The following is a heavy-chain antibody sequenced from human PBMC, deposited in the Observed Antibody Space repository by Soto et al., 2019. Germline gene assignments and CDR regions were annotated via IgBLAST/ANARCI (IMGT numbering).Heavy chain of an antibody. CDR3: AREYTAWPLAYGLDV. V-gene: IGHV3-21*01. CDR2: ISSRSDI. J-gene: IGHJ6*02. Sequence: GGSLRLSCAASGFTFSSYAMHWVRQAPGKGLEWVSSISSRSDIYYADSVKGRFTISRDNAKNSVSLQMNSLRAEDTAVYYCAREYTAWPLAYGLDVWGQGTTVTVYS. D-gene: IGHD2-2*02. CDR1: GFTFSSYA.